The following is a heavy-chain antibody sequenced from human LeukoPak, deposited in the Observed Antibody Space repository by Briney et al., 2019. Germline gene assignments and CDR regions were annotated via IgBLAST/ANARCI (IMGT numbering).Heavy chain of an antibody. D-gene: IGHD5-12*01. J-gene: IGHJ4*02. V-gene: IGHV1-69*04. CDR1: GGTFSSYA. CDR2: IIPILGIA. Sequence: ASVKVSCKASGGTFSSYAISWVRQAPGQGLEWMGRIIPILGIANYAQKFQGRVTITADKSTSTAYVELSSLRSEDTAVYYCAREGSRGYSGYDYFPDYWGQGTLVTVSS. CDR3: AREGSRGYSGYDYFPDY.